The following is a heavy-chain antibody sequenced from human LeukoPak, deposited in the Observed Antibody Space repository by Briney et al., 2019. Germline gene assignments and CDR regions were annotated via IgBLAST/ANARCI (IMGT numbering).Heavy chain of an antibody. CDR3: ARGRSGYYDSSGYFDY. V-gene: IGHV4-34*01. D-gene: IGHD3-22*01. CDR2: INHSGST. J-gene: IGHJ4*02. CDR1: GGSISSYY. Sequence: SETLSLTCTVSGGSISSYYWSWIRQPPGKGLEWIGEINHSGSTNYNPSLKSRVTISVDTSKNQFSLKLSSVTAADTAVYYCARGRSGYYDSSGYFDYWGQGTLVTVSS.